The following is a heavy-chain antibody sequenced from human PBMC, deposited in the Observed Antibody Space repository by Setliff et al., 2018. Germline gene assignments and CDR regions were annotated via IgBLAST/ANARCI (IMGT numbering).Heavy chain of an antibody. D-gene: IGHD6-19*01. V-gene: IGHV4-38-2*02. Sequence: TLSLTCSVSGYPITTGHYWGWIRQSPGRGLEWIGSIYNDGSTHYNPSLRSRITLSVDTSKNQFSLRLSSVTAADTAIYYCARHRYVSGWPEDFWGQGTLVTVSS. J-gene: IGHJ4*02. CDR2: IYNDGST. CDR1: GYPITTGHY. CDR3: ARHRYVSGWPEDF.